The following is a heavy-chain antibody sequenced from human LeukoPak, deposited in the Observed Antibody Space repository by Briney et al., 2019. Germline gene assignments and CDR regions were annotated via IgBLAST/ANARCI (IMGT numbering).Heavy chain of an antibody. CDR2: IWYDGSNK. D-gene: IGHD4-23*01. J-gene: IGHJ4*02. V-gene: IGHV3-33*01. CDR3: ARDLGKEKYFDY. Sequence: GGSLRLSCAASGFTFSTYGMHWVRQAPGKGLEWVALIWYDGSNKYYADSVKSRFTISRDNSKNTLYLQMNSLRAEDTAVYYCARDLGKEKYFDYWGQGTLVTVSS. CDR1: GFTFSTYG.